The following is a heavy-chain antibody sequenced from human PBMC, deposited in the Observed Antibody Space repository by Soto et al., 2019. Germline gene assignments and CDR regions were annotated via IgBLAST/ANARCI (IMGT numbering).Heavy chain of an antibody. CDR2: IYKSATT. D-gene: IGHD7-27*01. V-gene: IGHV4-30-4*01. J-gene: IGHJ5*01. CDR1: GDSISNLDYF. Sequence: TLSLTCSVSGDSISNLDYFWAWIRQPPGQALEYIGYIYKSATTYYNPSSESRVAISVDTSKSQFSLNVTSVTAADTAVYFCARGRYCLTGRCFPNWFDSWGQGALVTVS. CDR3: ARGRYCLTGRCFPNWFDS.